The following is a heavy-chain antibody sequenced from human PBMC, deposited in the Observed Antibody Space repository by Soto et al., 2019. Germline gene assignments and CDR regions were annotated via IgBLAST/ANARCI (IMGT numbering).Heavy chain of an antibody. CDR3: AKYDLASSWAYPTYYAMDV. CDR1: GFTFSSYA. D-gene: IGHD2-2*01. V-gene: IGHV3-23*01. J-gene: IGHJ6*02. Sequence: EVQLLESGGGLVQPGGSLRLSCAASGFTFSSYAMSWVRQAPGKGLEWVSIISGSGGSTYYADSVKGRFTISRDNSKNTLFLQMNSLRAEDTAVYYCAKYDLASSWAYPTYYAMDVWGQGTTVTVSS. CDR2: ISGSGGST.